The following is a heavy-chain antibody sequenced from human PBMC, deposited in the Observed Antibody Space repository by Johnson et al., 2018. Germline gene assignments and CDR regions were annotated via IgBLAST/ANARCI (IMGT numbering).Heavy chain of an antibody. CDR1: GFTFSSYN. CDR2: ISSSSGTI. Sequence: VQLQESGGGLVQPGGSLRLSCAASGFTFSSYNMNWVRQAPGKGLEWVSYISSSSGTIYYAASVKGRFTISRDNAKSSLYLQMKSLRAEGTAGYYCARGGLLWFGELLFGAFDIWGQGTMVTVSS. J-gene: IGHJ3*02. V-gene: IGHV3-48*01. D-gene: IGHD3-10*01. CDR3: ARGGLLWFGELLFGAFDI.